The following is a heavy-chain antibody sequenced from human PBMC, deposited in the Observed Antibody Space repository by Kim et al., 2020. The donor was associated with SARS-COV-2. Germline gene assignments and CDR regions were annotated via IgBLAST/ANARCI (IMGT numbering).Heavy chain of an antibody. J-gene: IGHJ5*02. CDR1: GFTFSSYG. V-gene: IGHV3-33*06. CDR3: AKGSVAGTGGWFDP. Sequence: GGSLRLSCAASGFTFSSYGMHWVRQAPGKGLEWVAVIWYDGSNKYYADSVKGRFTISRDNSKNTLYLQMNSLRAEDTAVYYCAKGSVAGTGGWFDPWGQGTLVTVSS. CDR2: IWYDGSNK. D-gene: IGHD6-19*01.